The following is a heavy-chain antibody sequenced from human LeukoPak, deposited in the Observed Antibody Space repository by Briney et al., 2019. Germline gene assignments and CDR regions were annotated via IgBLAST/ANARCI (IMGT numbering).Heavy chain of an antibody. V-gene: IGHV7-4-1*02. CDR3: ARNLYCSDTSCYRASNY. Sequence: ASVTVSCKASGYTFTDYAMNWVRQAPGQGLEWMGWINTNTGNPTYAQDFTGRFVFSLDTSVSTAYLQISSLKTEDTAVYYCARNLYCSDTSCYRASNYWGQGTLVTVSS. J-gene: IGHJ4*02. CDR1: GYTFTDYA. CDR2: INTNTGNP. D-gene: IGHD2-2*01.